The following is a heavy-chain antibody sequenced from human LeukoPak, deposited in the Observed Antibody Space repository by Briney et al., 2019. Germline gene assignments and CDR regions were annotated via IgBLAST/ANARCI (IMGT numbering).Heavy chain of an antibody. CDR1: GFTFSSYS. J-gene: IGHJ4*02. V-gene: IGHV3-21*01. CDR2: ISSSSSYI. D-gene: IGHD3-22*01. CDR3: ARTYDSSGYYPYYFDY. Sequence: GGSLRLSCAASGFTFSSYSMNWVRQAPGKGLEWVSSISSSSSYIYYADSVKGRFTISRDNAKNSLYLQMSSLRAEDTAVYYCARTYDSSGYYPYYFDYWGQGTLVTVSS.